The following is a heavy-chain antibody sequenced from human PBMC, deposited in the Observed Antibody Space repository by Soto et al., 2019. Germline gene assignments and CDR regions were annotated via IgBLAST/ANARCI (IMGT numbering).Heavy chain of an antibody. V-gene: IGHV3-48*02. D-gene: IGHD6-19*01. J-gene: IGHJ4*02. CDR3: ARADLAHFDY. CDR1: GFTFSNYN. CDR2: ITYSSTTI. Sequence: GGSLRLSCAASGFTFSNYNMNWVRQTPGQGLEWVSYITYSSTTISDADSVNGRFTISRENAKNSLYLQMNRLRDEDTAVDYCARADLAHFDYWGQGTLVTVSS.